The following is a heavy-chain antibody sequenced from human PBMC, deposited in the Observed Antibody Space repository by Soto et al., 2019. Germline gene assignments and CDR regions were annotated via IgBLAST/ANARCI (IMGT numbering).Heavy chain of an antibody. Sequence: SCAASGFTFRTYGMHWVRQAPGKGLEWVAIFWYDGSNKYYAESVKGRFTISRDNSKNTLYLQMNSLRAEDTAVYYCARDGTFGAKGGSLDIWGQGTMVTVSS. V-gene: IGHV3-33*01. J-gene: IGHJ3*02. D-gene: IGHD3-16*01. CDR1: GFTFRTYG. CDR2: FWYDGSNK. CDR3: ARDGTFGAKGGSLDI.